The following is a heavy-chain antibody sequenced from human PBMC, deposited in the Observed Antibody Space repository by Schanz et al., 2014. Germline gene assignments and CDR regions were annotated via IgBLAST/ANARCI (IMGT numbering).Heavy chain of an antibody. D-gene: IGHD1-26*01. J-gene: IGHJ4*02. V-gene: IGHV4-59*08. CDR3: ARQGDVYRLDY. Sequence: QVQLQESGPGLVKPSETLSLTCTVSGASISFYDWNWIRQSPGKGLEWIGYIYHRGSPIYTPSLQVGAPIPIDTPKTHFPLKREFVTAADTAMYFCARQGDVYRLDYWGQGTLVTVTS. CDR2: IYHRGSP. CDR1: GASISFYD.